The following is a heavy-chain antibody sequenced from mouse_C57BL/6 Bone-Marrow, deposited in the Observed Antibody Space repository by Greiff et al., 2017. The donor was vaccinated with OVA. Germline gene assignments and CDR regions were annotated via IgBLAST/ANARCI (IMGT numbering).Heavy chain of an antibody. Sequence: VQLQESGPGLVAPSQSLSISCTVSGFSLTSYAISWVRQPPGKGLEWLGGIWTGGGTNYNTAPKSRQSISKDNSKSQVFLKMNSLQTDDTSRYYCAGYDYDGYHDYWGQGTTLTVSS. CDR1: GFSLTSYA. CDR3: AGYDYDGYHDY. J-gene: IGHJ2*01. CDR2: IWTGGGT. V-gene: IGHV2-9-1*01. D-gene: IGHD2-4*01.